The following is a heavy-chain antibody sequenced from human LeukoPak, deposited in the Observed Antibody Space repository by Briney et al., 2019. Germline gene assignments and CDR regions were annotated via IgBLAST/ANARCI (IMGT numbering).Heavy chain of an antibody. V-gene: IGHV4-34*01. D-gene: IGHD1-26*01. Sequence: SETLSLTCALYGGSFSGYYWSWIRQPPGKGLEWIGEINHSGSTNYNPSLKSRVTISVDTSKNQFSLGLSSVTAADTAVYYCARLKWGDWFDPWGQGALVTVSS. J-gene: IGHJ5*02. CDR3: ARLKWGDWFDP. CDR2: INHSGST. CDR1: GGSFSGYY.